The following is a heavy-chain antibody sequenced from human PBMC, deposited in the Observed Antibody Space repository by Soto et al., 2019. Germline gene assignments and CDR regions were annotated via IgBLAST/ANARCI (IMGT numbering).Heavy chain of an antibody. D-gene: IGHD6-13*01. Sequence: ASVKVSCKASGYTFTSYYMHWVRQAPGQGLEWMGIINPSGGSTSYAQKFQGRGTMTRDTSTSTVYMELSSLRYEDTAVYYCERSIAAAGTAPYYYYYGMDVWGQGTTVSVSS. CDR1: GYTFTSYY. V-gene: IGHV1-46*01. J-gene: IGHJ6*02. CDR3: ERSIAAAGTAPYYYYYGMDV. CDR2: INPSGGST.